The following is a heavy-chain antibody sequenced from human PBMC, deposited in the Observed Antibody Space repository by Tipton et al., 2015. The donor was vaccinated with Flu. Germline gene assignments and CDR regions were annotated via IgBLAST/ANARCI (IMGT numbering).Heavy chain of an antibody. J-gene: IGHJ2*01. V-gene: IGHV4-34*01. CDR3: ARQSTLWYFDF. Sequence: LRLSCAVYGGSFGGYYWSWIRQPPGKGLEWIGEINHSGSTNYNPSLKSRVTISVDTSKNQFSLKVRSLTAADTAVYYCARQSTLWYFDFWGRGTLVTVSS. D-gene: IGHD5/OR15-5a*01. CDR1: GGSFGGYY. CDR2: INHSGST.